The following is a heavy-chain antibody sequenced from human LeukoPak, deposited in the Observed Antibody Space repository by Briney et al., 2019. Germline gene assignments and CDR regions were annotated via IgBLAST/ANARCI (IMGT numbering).Heavy chain of an antibody. CDR1: GGSISTYY. J-gene: IGHJ4*02. D-gene: IGHD6-13*01. V-gene: IGHV4-59*01. CDR3: AREYSSFEY. CDR2: INYSGST. Sequence: SETLSLTCTVSGGSISTYYWSWIRQAPGKGPEWIGYINYSGSTDYNPSLKSRVTISVDTSKNQLSLKMRSVTAADTAVYYCAREYSSFEYWGQGTLVTVSS.